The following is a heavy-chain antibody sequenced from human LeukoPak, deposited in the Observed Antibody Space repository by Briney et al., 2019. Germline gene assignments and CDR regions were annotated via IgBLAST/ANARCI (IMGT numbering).Heavy chain of an antibody. V-gene: IGHV1-18*01. CDR1: GYTFTSYG. CDR3: ASNLNYYYYYMDI. CDR2: ISAYNGNT. J-gene: IGHJ6*03. Sequence: ASVTVSCKASGYTFTSYGISWVRQAPGQGLEWMGWISAYNGNTNYAQKLQGRVTMTTDTSTSTAYMELRSLRSDDTAVYYCASNLNYYYYYMDIWGKGTTVTVSS.